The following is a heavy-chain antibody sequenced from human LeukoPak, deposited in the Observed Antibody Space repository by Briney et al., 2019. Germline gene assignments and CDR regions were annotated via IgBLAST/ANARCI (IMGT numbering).Heavy chain of an antibody. CDR2: IYPGDSDT. CDR3: ARPRDADSYYFDY. CDR1: GYSFTNYW. Sequence: GESLKISCKSSGYSFTNYWIGWVRQMPGKGLEWMGIIYPGDSDTRYSPSFQGQVTISADTSISTSYLQWSSLRASDTAMYYCARPRDADSYYFDYWGQGTLVTVSS. J-gene: IGHJ4*02. V-gene: IGHV5-51*01. D-gene: IGHD5-24*01.